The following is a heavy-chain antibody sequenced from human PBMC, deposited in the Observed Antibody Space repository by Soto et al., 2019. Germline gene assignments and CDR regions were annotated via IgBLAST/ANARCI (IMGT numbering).Heavy chain of an antibody. CDR2: IKSKTDGGTT. CDR3: TTADYVLLWFGRFDI. D-gene: IGHD3-10*01. CDR1: GFTFSNAW. J-gene: IGHJ3*02. V-gene: IGHV3-15*01. Sequence: EVQLVESGGGLVKPGGSLRLSCAASGFTFSNAWMSWVRQAPGKGLEWVGRIKSKTDGGTTDYAAPVKGRFTISRDDSKNTLYLQMNSLKTEDTAVYYCTTADYVLLWFGRFDIWGQGTMVTVSS.